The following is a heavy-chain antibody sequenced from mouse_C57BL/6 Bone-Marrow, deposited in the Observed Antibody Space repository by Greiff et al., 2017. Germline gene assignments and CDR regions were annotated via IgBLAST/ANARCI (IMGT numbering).Heavy chain of an antibody. J-gene: IGHJ4*01. V-gene: IGHV1-64*01. CDR3: AREYYNYYAMDY. CDR2: IHPNSGST. CDR1: GYTFTSYW. Sequence: VQLQQPGAELVKPGASVKLSCKASGYTFTSYWMHWVKQRPGQGLEWIGMIHPNSGSTNYNEKFKSKATLTVNKSSSTAYMQLSSLTSEDSAVYYCAREYYNYYAMDYWGQGTSGTVSS. D-gene: IGHD1-1*01.